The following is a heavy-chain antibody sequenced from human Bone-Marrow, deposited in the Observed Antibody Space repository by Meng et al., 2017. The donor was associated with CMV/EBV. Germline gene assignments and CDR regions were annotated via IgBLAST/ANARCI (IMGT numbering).Heavy chain of an antibody. V-gene: IGHV1-69*05. CDR2: IIPIFGTA. J-gene: IGHJ4*02. CDR1: GGTFSSYA. Sequence: SVKVSCKASGGTFSSYAISWVRQAPGQGLEWMGGIIPIFGTANYAQKFQGRVTITTDESTSTAYMELSSLRSEDTAVYYCARSDRNYCTNGVCYKYWGQGTLVTVSS. CDR3: ARSDRNYCTNGVCYKY. D-gene: IGHD2-8*01.